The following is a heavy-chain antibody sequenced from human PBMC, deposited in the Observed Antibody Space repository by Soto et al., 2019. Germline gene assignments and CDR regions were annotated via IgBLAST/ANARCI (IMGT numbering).Heavy chain of an antibody. CDR2: IYYSGST. CDR1: GGSISSYY. CDR3: ARSPLLRYFDWLSLDY. D-gene: IGHD3-9*01. V-gene: IGHV4-59*01. J-gene: IGHJ4*02. Sequence: SETLSLTCTVSGGSISSYYWSLIRQPPGKGLEWIGYIYYSGSTNYNPSLKSRVTISVDTSKNQFSLKLSSVTAADTAVYYCARSPLLRYFDWLSLDYWGQGTLVTVSS.